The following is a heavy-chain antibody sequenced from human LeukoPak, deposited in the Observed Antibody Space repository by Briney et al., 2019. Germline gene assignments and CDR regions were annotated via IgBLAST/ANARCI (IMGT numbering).Heavy chain of an antibody. CDR2: ITWDGSIT. CDR3: AKGAPTTRGLDY. Sequence: GGSLRLSCAASGFTFDDFAMHWVRQAPGKGLEWVSGITWDGSITGYVDSVKGRFSISRDNAKNSLHLQMNSLRVEDTALYYCAKGAPTTRGLDYWGRGTLVTVSS. J-gene: IGHJ4*02. D-gene: IGHD1-26*01. V-gene: IGHV3-9*01. CDR1: GFTFDDFA.